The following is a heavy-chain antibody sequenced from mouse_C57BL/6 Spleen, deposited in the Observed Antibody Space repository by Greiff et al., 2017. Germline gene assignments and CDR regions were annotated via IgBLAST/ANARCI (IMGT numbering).Heavy chain of an antibody. CDR3: TTGFSTTVVATPVGY. V-gene: IGHV14-4*01. J-gene: IGHJ2*01. D-gene: IGHD1-1*01. CDR2: IDPENGDT. CDR1: GFNIKDDY. Sequence: VQLKQSGAELVRPGASVKLSCTASGFNIKDDYMHWVKQRPEQGLEWIGWIDPENGDTEYASKFQGKATITADTSSNTAYLQLSSLTSEDTAVYYCTTGFSTTVVATPVGYWGQGTTLTISS.